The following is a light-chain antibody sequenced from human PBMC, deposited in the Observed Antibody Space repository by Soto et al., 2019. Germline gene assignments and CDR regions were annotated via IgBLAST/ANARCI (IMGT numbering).Light chain of an antibody. CDR2: DDS. Sequence: SYDLTQPPSVSVAPGQTARITCGGDNLGSKSVHWYQQKPGQAPVLVVYDDSDRPSGIPERFSGSNSGNTATLTISRVGAGDEADYYCQVWDDDSDHHVFGTGTKVTV. J-gene: IGLJ1*01. CDR3: QVWDDDSDHHV. V-gene: IGLV3-21*02. CDR1: NLGSKS.